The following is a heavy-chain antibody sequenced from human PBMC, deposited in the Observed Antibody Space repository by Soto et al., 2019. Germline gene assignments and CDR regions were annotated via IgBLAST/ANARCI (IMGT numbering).Heavy chain of an antibody. CDR3: ATRDYDYIWGSYRHDY. CDR1: GFTFSSYA. D-gene: IGHD3-16*02. CDR2: ISGSGGST. V-gene: IGHV3-23*01. Sequence: PGGSLRLSCAASGFTFSSYAMSWVRQAPGKGLEWVSAISGSGGSTYYADSVKGRFTISRDNSKNTLYLQMNSLRAEDTAVYYCATRDYDYIWGSYRHDYWGQGTLVTVSS. J-gene: IGHJ4*02.